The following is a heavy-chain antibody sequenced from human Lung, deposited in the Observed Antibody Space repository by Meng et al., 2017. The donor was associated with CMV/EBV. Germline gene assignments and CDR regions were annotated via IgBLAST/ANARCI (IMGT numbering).Heavy chain of an antibody. D-gene: IGHD3/OR15-3a*01. Sequence: GGSLRLSCAASGFTFSSYWMSWVRQAPGKGLEWVANIKQDGSEKYYVDSVKGRFTISRDNAKYSLYLQMNSLRAEDTAVYYRARVDFWTDQYYFDYWGQGTLVTVSS. V-gene: IGHV3-7*01. J-gene: IGHJ4*02. CDR3: ARVDFWTDQYYFDY. CDR1: GFTFSSYW. CDR2: IKQDGSEK.